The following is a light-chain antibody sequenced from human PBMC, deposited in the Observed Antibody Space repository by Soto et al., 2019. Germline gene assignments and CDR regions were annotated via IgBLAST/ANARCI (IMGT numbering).Light chain of an antibody. Sequence: EIVLTQSPATLSLSPGERATLSCRASQSVSSYLAWYQQKPGQAPRLLIYDASNRATGIPARFSGSGSGTDFTLTISRLVPEEFAVDYCQQRSNWPPHTFGGGTKVEIK. J-gene: IGKJ4*01. CDR2: DAS. CDR1: QSVSSY. V-gene: IGKV3-11*01. CDR3: QQRSNWPPHT.